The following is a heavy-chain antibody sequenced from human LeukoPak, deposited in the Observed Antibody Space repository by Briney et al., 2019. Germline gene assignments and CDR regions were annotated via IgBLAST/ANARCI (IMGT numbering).Heavy chain of an antibody. J-gene: IGHJ4*02. CDR1: GFTFSTYA. Sequence: GGSLRLSCAASGFTFSTYAMSWVRQAPGKGLEWVSTITDSGGSTYYADSMKGRCTISRDNSKNTLYLQMNSLRAEDTAVYYCAKHRIVGARPLDYWGQGTLVTVSS. D-gene: IGHD1-26*01. CDR3: AKHRIVGARPLDY. CDR2: ITDSGGST. V-gene: IGHV3-23*01.